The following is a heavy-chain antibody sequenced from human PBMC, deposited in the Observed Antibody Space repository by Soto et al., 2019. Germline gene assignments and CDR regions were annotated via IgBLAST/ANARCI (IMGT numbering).Heavy chain of an antibody. V-gene: IGHV3-23*01. CDR2: ISGSGGST. J-gene: IGHJ4*02. CDR1: GFTFSSYA. D-gene: IGHD5-12*01. CDR3: VRDRAYSGYDF. Sequence: GGSLRLSCAASGFTFSSYAMSWVRQAPGKGLEWVSAISGSGGSTYYADSVKGRFTISRDNSKNTLYLQMNSLRVEDTAVYYYVRDRAYSGYDFWGQGTLVTVSS.